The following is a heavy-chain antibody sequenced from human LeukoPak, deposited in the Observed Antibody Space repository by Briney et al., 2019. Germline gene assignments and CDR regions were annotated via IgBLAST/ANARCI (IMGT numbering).Heavy chain of an antibody. D-gene: IGHD6-13*01. V-gene: IGHV4-39*07. CDR1: GGSISSGGYY. CDR3: ARESPGIAAATD. J-gene: IGHJ4*02. Sequence: SETLSLTCTVSGGSISSGGYYWSWIRQPPGKGLEWIGEINHSGSTNYNPSLKSRVTISVDTSKNQFSLKLSSVTAADTAVYYCARESPGIAAATDWGQGTLVTVSS. CDR2: INHSGST.